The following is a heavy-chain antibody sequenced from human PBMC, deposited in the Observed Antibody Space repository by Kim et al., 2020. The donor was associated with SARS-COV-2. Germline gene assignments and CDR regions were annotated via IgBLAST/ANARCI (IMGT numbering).Heavy chain of an antibody. D-gene: IGHD3-9*01. Sequence: SETLSLTCTVSGGSISSYYWSWIRQPPGKGLEWIGYIYYSGSTNYNPYLKSRVTISVDTSKNQFSLKLSSVTAADTAVYYCARVTELRYFDWLLPGQYYFDYWGQGTLVTVSS. CDR2: IYYSGST. CDR3: ARVTELRYFDWLLPGQYYFDY. V-gene: IGHV4-59*01. J-gene: IGHJ4*02. CDR1: GGSISSYY.